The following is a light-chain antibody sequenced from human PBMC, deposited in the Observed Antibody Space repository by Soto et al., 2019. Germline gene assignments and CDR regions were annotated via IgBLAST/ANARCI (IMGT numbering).Light chain of an antibody. V-gene: IGLV2-14*01. Sequence: QSALTQPASVSGSPGQSITISCTGTSSDVGAYNYVSWYQQHPGQVPKLIIYDVINRPSGVSSRFSGSKSVNTASLTISGLQAEDEADYYCTSYTRGVTLVCGGGTTLTVL. CDR2: DVI. J-gene: IGLJ3*02. CDR1: SSDVGAYNY. CDR3: TSYTRGVTLV.